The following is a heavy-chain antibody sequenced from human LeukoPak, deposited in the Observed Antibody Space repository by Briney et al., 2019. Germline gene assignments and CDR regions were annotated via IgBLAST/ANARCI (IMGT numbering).Heavy chain of an antibody. CDR1: GFTFSSYA. J-gene: IGHJ4*02. CDR2: ISGSGGST. CDR3: ARNPGPITIYLGIDY. V-gene: IGHV3-23*01. D-gene: IGHD3-9*01. Sequence: PGGSLRLSCAASGFTFSSYAMSWVRQAPGQGLAWVSAISGSGGSTYYADSVKGRFAISRDNSKNTLYLQMNSLRAEDTAVYYCARNPGPITIYLGIDYWGQGTLVTVSS.